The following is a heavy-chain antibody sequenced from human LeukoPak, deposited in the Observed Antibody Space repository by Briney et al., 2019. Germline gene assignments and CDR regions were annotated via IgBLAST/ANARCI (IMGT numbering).Heavy chain of an antibody. J-gene: IGHJ4*02. CDR3: ARVMGITMIAPGDY. CDR1: GGSISSSSYY. D-gene: IGHD3-22*01. CDR2: IYYSGST. V-gene: IGHV4-39*07. Sequence: PSETLSLTCSVSGGSISSSSYYWGWIRQPPGKGLEWIGSIYYSGSTYYNPSLKSRVTISVDTSKNQFSLKLSSVTAADTAVYYCARVMGITMIAPGDYWGQGTLVTVSS.